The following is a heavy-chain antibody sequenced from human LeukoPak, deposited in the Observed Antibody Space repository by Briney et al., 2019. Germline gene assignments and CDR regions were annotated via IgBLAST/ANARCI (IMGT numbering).Heavy chain of an antibody. Sequence: GGSLRLSCAASGFTFSSCEMNWVRQAPGKGLEWVSYISSSGSTIYYADSVKGRFTISRDNAKNSLYLQMNSLRAEDTAVYYCARDRAVAGTRFDYWGQGTLVTVSS. D-gene: IGHD6-19*01. V-gene: IGHV3-48*03. CDR3: ARDRAVAGTRFDY. J-gene: IGHJ4*02. CDR2: ISSSGSTI. CDR1: GFTFSSCE.